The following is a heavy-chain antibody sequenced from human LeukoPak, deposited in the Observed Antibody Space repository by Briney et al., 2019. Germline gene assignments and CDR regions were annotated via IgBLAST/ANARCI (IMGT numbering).Heavy chain of an antibody. CDR1: GGSISSYY. V-gene: IGHV4-59*08. D-gene: IGHD1-26*01. CDR2: IYYTGST. Sequence: SETLSRTCTVSGGSISSYYWSWIRQPPGKGLEWIGYIYYTGSTNYNPSLKSRVTMSVDTSKNQFSLKLSSVTAVDTAVYYCARHAYSGSYQHDYWGQGTLVTVSS. CDR3: ARHAYSGSYQHDY. J-gene: IGHJ4*02.